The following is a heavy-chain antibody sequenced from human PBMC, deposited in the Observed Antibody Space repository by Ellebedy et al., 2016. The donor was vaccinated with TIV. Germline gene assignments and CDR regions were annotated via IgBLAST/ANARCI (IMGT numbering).Heavy chain of an antibody. D-gene: IGHD3-22*01. CDR3: SKFPYYYDSSGYSF. Sequence: GESLKISCAASGFTFSDYGMHWVRQAPGKGLEWVAFMRYDGSNKYYADSVKGRFTISRANSKNTLYLRMNSLRAEDTAVYYCSKFPYYYDSSGYSFWGQGTLVTVSS. CDR2: MRYDGSNK. CDR1: GFTFSDYG. V-gene: IGHV3-30*02. J-gene: IGHJ4*02.